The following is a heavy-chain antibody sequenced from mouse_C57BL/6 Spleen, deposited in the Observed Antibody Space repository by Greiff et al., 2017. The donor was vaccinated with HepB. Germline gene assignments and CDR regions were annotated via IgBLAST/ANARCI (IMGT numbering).Heavy chain of an antibody. CDR2: INPYNGDT. CDR3: ASPITTRAMDY. J-gene: IGHJ4*01. CDR1: GYSFTGYF. V-gene: IGHV1-20*01. D-gene: IGHD1-1*01. Sequence: EVQLQESGPELVKPGDSVKISCKASGYSFTGYFMNWVMQSHGKSLEWIGRINPYNGDTFYNQKFKGKATLTVDKSSSTAHMELRSLTSEDSAVYYCASPITTRAMDYWGQGTSVTVSS.